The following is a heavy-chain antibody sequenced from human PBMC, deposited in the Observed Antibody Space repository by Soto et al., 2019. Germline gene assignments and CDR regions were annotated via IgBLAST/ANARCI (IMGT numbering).Heavy chain of an antibody. D-gene: IGHD6-19*01. CDR1: GYTFTSYA. CDR3: ARGGWAGAFVI. J-gene: IGHJ3*02. CDR2: SNAGNGNT. Sequence: QVQLVQSGAEVKKPGASVKVSCKASGYTFTSYAMHWVRQAPGQRLEWMGWSNAGNGNTKYTQKFQGRVTITRDTSASTAYMELSSLRSEDTAVYYCARGGWAGAFVIWGQGTMVNVSS. V-gene: IGHV1-3*01.